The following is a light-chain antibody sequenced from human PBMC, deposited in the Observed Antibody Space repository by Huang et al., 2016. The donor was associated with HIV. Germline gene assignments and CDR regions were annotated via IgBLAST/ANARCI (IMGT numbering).Light chain of an antibody. J-gene: IGKJ4*01. V-gene: IGKV4-1*01. Sequence: DIVMTQSPDSLAVSLGERATNNCKSSQSVLYRSNNKNYFAWYQQKPGQPPKLRIYWASTRESGVPERFSGSGSGTDFTLTIRSLQAEDVAVYYCQQYYSNPLTFGGGTKVEIK. CDR1: QSVLYRSNNKNY. CDR3: QQYYSNPLT. CDR2: WAS.